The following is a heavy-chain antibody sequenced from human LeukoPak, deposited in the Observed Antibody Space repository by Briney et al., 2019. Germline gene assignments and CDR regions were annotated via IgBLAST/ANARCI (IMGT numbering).Heavy chain of an antibody. CDR1: GFTFSSYS. CDR2: ISSSSYI. V-gene: IGHV3-21*01. D-gene: IGHD3-3*01. Sequence: GGSLRLSCAASGFTFSSYSMNWVRQAPGKGLEWVSSISSSSYIYYADSVKGRFTISRDNAKNSLYLQMNSLRAEDTAVYYCASVLYYDFWSGYYDYYYGMDVWGQGTTVTVSS. J-gene: IGHJ6*02. CDR3: ASVLYYDFWSGYYDYYYGMDV.